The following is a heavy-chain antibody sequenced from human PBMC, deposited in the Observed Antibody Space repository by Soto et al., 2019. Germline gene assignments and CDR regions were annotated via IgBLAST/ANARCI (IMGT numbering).Heavy chain of an antibody. CDR1: GDSVSGSVYW. CDR2: ILYSGGP. CDR3: ARLALGHPFDF. J-gene: IGHJ4*02. V-gene: IGHV4-39*01. Sequence: PSETLSLTCSVSGDSVSGSVYWWGWVRQPPGKGLEFIGSILYSGGPYYNPSFKSRSTIYIDAPKNQFSLKLSSVTAADTAVYYCARLALGHPFDFWGQGTLVTVSS.